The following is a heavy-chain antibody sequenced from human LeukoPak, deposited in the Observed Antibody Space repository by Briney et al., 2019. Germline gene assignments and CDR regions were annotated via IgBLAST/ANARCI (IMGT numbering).Heavy chain of an antibody. V-gene: IGHV3-21*06. CDR3: TRGMDHINYAWFDP. Sequence: KTGGSLRLSCAASGFSFSDFGMGWVRQAPGKRLEWVSSIFGSRDSISYANSAKGRFTISRDNAENSLYLQMDSLRVEDTAVYYCTRGMDHINYAWFDPWGQGTLVIVSS. J-gene: IGHJ5*02. CDR2: IFGSRDSI. D-gene: IGHD4-11*01. CDR1: GFSFSDFG.